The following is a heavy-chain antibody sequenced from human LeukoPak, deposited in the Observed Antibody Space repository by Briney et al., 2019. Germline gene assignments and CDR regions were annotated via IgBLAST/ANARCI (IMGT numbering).Heavy chain of an antibody. CDR1: GGSFSGYY. V-gene: IGHV4-34*01. J-gene: IGHJ4*02. Sequence: SETLSLTCAVYGGSFSGYYWSWIRQPPGKGLEWIGEINHSGSTNYNPSLKSRVTISVDTSKNQFSLKLSSVTAADTAVYYCARALAWYFDYWGQGILVTVSS. CDR2: INHSGST. CDR3: ARALAWYFDY.